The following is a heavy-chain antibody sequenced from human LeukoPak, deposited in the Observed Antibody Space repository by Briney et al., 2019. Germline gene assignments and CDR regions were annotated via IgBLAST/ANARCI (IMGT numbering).Heavy chain of an antibody. J-gene: IGHJ4*02. CDR2: ISSSSSYI. CDR3: ARDPGQRDYGDYTYYFDY. Sequence: PGGSLRLSCAASGFTFSSYSMNWVRQAPGKGLEWVSSISSSSSYIYYADSVKGRFTISRDNAKNSLYLQMNSLRAEDTAVYYCARDPGQRDYGDYTYYFDYWGQGTLVTVSS. V-gene: IGHV3-21*01. CDR1: GFTFSSYS. D-gene: IGHD4-17*01.